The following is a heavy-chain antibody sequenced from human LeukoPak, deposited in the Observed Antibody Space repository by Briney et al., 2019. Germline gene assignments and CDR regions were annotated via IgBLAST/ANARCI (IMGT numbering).Heavy chain of an antibody. D-gene: IGHD3-3*01. V-gene: IGHV3-21*04. CDR2: ISSSSSNI. CDR3: ANDIEHHNGFLEWLLWFDP. Sequence: GGSLTLTCTASGCTFSSYSMNWVRQPAGKGLEWVSAISSSSSNIYYADSVKGRFTISRDNSKNSLYLQMNSLRTRDTALYYCANDIEHHNGFLEWLLWFDPWGQGTLVTVSS. CDR1: GCTFSSYS. J-gene: IGHJ5*02.